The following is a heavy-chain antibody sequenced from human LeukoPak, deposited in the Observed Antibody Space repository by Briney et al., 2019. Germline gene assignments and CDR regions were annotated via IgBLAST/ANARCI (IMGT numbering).Heavy chain of an antibody. CDR3: ARGPRGYSGSDYYGMDV. CDR1: GFTFSSYW. V-gene: IGHV3-7*01. J-gene: IGHJ6*02. CDR2: IKQDGSEK. Sequence: GGSLRLSCAASGFTFSSYWMSWVRQAPGKGLEWVANIKQDGSEKYYVDSVKGRFTISRDNAKNSLYLQMNSLRAEDTAVYYCARGPRGYSGSDYYGMDVWGQGTTVTVSS. D-gene: IGHD5-12*01.